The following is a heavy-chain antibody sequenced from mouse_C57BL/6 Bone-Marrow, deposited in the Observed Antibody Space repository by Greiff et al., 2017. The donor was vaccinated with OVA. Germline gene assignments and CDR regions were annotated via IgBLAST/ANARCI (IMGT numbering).Heavy chain of an antibody. V-gene: IGHV14-3*01. CDR3: AFIATIVAYYLDY. J-gene: IGHJ2*01. D-gene: IGHD1-1*01. CDR2: IDPANGNT. Sequence: EVQLQQSVAELVRPGASVKLSCTASGYTIKNTYMHWVKQRPEQGLEWIGRIDPANGNTNYAPKFQGKATITADTSSNTAYLQLISLTSEDTSIYYCAFIATIVAYYLDYWGQGTTLTVSS. CDR1: GYTIKNTY.